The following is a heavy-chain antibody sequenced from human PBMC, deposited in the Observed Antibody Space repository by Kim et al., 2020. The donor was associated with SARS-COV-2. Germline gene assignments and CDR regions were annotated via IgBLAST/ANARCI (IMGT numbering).Heavy chain of an antibody. CDR3: MGGDSSSPEPHPDYYYGMDV. J-gene: IGHJ6*02. D-gene: IGHD6-6*01. CDR2: ISGSGGST. Sequence: GGSLRLSCAASGFTFSSYAMSWVRQAPGKGLEWVSAISGSGGSTYYADSVKGRFTISRDNSKNTLYLQMNRLRAEDTAVYYCMGGDSSSPEPHPDYYYGMDVWGQGTTLTVSS. V-gene: IGHV3-23*01. CDR1: GFTFSSYA.